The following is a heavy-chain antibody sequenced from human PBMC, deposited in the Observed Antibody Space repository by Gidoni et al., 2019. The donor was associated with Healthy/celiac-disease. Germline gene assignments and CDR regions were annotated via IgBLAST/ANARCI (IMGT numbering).Heavy chain of an antibody. D-gene: IGHD6-19*01. V-gene: IGHV3-30-3*01. J-gene: IGHJ4*02. CDR3: ARDRSPSGWYYFDY. CDR1: GFTFSSYA. CDR2: ISYDGSNK. Sequence: QVQLVESGGGVVQPGRSLRLSCAASGFTFSSYAMHLVRQAPGKGLEWVAVISYDGSNKYYADSVKGRFTISRDNSKNTLYLQMNSLRAEDTAVYYCARDRSPSGWYYFDYWGQGTLVTVSS.